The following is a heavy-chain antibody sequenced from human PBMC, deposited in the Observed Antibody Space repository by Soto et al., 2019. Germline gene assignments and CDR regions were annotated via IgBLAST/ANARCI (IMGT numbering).Heavy chain of an antibody. D-gene: IGHD3-9*01. CDR1: GFTFSDYY. Sequence: GGSLRLSCAASGFTFSDYYMSWIRQAPGKGLEWVSYISRSGSTIYYADSVKGRFTISRDNAKNSLYLQMNSLRAEDTAVYYCAREGHLYDILTGYHPISDVWGQGTTVTVSS. CDR2: ISRSGSTI. J-gene: IGHJ6*02. CDR3: AREGHLYDILTGYHPISDV. V-gene: IGHV3-11*01.